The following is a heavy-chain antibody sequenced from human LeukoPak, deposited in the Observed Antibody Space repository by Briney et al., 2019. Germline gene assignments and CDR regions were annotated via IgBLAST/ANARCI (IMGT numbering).Heavy chain of an antibody. CDR3: ARDTSSSWYNYFDY. V-gene: IGHV3-21*01. J-gene: IGHJ4*02. CDR1: GFTFRNYG. CDR2: ISSSSSYI. Sequence: GGSLRLSCAASGFTFRNYGMSWVRQAPGKGLEWVSSISSSSSYIYYADSVKGRFTISRDNAKNSLYLQMNSLRAEDTAVYYCARDTSSSWYNYFDYWGQGTLVTVSS. D-gene: IGHD6-13*01.